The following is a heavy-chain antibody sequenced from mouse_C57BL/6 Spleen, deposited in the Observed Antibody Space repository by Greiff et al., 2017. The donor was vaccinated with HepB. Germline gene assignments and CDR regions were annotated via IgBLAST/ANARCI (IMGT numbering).Heavy chain of an antibody. CDR1: GYTFTDYE. CDR2: IDPETGGT. V-gene: IGHV1-15*01. CDR3: TRSGWLPLAY. J-gene: IGHJ3*01. Sequence: VQLQQSGAELVRPGASVTLSCKASGYTFTDYEMHWVKQTPVHGLEWIGAIDPETGGTAYNQKFKGKAILTADKSSSTAYMELRSLTSEDSAVYYCTRSGWLPLAYWGQGTLSLSLQ. D-gene: IGHD2-3*01.